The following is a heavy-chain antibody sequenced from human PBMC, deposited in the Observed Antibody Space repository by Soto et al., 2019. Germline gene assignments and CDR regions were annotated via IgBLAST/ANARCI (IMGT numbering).Heavy chain of an antibody. V-gene: IGHV1-18*01. J-gene: IGHJ6*02. CDR1: GYTFTSYG. Sequence: QVQLVQSGAEVKKPGASVKVSCRASGYTFTSYGISWVRQAPGQGLEWMGWISAYNGNTNYAQKLQGRVTMTTDTSTSTAYMELRSLRSDDTAVYYCARDRSPKLYYYYYGMDVWGHGTTVTVSS. CDR2: ISAYNGNT. CDR3: ARDRSPKLYYYYYGMDV.